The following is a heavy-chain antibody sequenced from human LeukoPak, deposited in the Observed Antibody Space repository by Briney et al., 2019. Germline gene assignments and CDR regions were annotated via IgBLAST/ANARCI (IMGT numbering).Heavy chain of an antibody. CDR2: INPSGGST. CDR1: GYTFTSYY. Sequence: GASVKVSCKASGYTFTSYYMHWVRQAPGQGLEWMGIINPSGGSTSYAQKFQGRVTMTRDMSTSTAYMELRSLISDDTAVYYCARTPGIAAAGAPRGFDYWGQGTLVTVSS. CDR3: ARTPGIAAAGAPRGFDY. V-gene: IGHV1-46*01. J-gene: IGHJ4*02. D-gene: IGHD6-13*01.